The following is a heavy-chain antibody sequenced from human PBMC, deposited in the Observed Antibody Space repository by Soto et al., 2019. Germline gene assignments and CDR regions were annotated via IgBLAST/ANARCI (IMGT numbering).Heavy chain of an antibody. CDR2: ISGSGGSS. V-gene: IGHV3-23*04. Sequence: EVQLEESGGGLVQAGRSLRLSCAASRFTFDDYALHWVRQAPGKGLEWVSGISGSGGSSYYAASVKGRFTISRDNSKNTLYLQMNGLRAEDTALYYCAKVTKRAAAGRYEYYKYGMDVWGQGTTVTVSS. J-gene: IGHJ6*02. D-gene: IGHD6-13*01. CDR3: AKVTKRAAAGRYEYYKYGMDV. CDR1: RFTFDDYA.